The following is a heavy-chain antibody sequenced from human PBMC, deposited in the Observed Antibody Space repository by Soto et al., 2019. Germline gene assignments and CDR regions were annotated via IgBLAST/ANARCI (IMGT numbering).Heavy chain of an antibody. D-gene: IGHD6-13*01. CDR3: ANTALLEEPQLPTYYFDY. Sequence: GGSLRLSCAASGFTFSSYAMSWVRQAPGKGLEWVAAISGSGGSTYYADSVKGRFNISRDNSKNTLSLKMNSLRAEYTAVYYCANTALLEEPQLPTYYFDYWGQGTMVTVSS. V-gene: IGHV3-23*01. CDR1: GFTFSSYA. J-gene: IGHJ4*02. CDR2: ISGSGGST.